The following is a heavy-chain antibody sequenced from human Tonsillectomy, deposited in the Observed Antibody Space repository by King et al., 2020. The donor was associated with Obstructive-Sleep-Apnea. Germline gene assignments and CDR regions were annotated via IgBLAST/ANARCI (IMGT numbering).Heavy chain of an antibody. CDR1: GYTFTSYG. CDR2: ISFYNGDI. CDR3: ARYAYAAVGSTDYFDY. J-gene: IGHJ4*02. Sequence: QLVQSGVEVKKPGASVKVSCKASGYTFTSYGITWVRLAPGHGLEWMGWISFYNGDIKYAQKFHGRVTMTTDTSTNTAYMGLRSLRTDDTAVYYCARYAYAAVGSTDYFDYWGQGTLVTVSS. D-gene: IGHD6-13*01. V-gene: IGHV1-18*04.